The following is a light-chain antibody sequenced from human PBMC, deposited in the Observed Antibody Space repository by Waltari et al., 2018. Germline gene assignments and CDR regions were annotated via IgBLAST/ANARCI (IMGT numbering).Light chain of an antibody. CDR2: EIS. J-gene: IGLJ3*02. CDR1: SSAVGGSNF. V-gene: IGLV2-8*01. CDR3: SSYAATHNLV. Sequence: QSALTQPPSASGSPGQSVTIACPGTSSAVGGSNFFSWYQQYPGKAPKLIIYEISKRPSGVPDRFSGSKSGNTASLTVSGLQPEDEAEYFCSSYAATHNLVFGGGTKLTV.